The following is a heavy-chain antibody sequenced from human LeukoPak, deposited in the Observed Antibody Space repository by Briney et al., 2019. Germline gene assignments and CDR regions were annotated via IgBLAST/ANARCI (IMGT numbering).Heavy chain of an antibody. CDR1: GYSFTSYW. CDR3: ARRFFYCSSTSCPTIHDAFDI. D-gene: IGHD2-2*01. CDR2: IYPGDSDT. J-gene: IGHJ3*02. Sequence: GESLKFSCKGSGYSFTSYWIGWVRQMPGKGLEWMGIIYPGDSDTRYSPSFQGQVTISADKSISTAYLQWSSLKASDTAMYYCARRFFYCSSTSCPTIHDAFDIWGQGTMVTVSS. V-gene: IGHV5-51*01.